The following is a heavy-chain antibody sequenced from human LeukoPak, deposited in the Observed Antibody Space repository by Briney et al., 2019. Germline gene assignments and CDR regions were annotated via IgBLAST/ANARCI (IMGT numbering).Heavy chain of an antibody. CDR3: ARDSGFLVLDY. CDR1: GFTFSSYA. CDR2: ISYDGSNK. Sequence: PGGSLRLSCAASGFTFSSYAMHWVRQAPGKGLEWVAVISYDGSNKYYADSVKGRFTISRDNSKNTLYLQMNSLRAEDTAVYYCARDSGFLVLDYWGQGTLVTVSS. J-gene: IGHJ4*02. V-gene: IGHV3-30-3*01. D-gene: IGHD3-3*01.